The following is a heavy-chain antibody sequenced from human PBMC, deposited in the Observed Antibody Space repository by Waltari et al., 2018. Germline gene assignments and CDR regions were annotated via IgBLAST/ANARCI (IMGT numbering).Heavy chain of an antibody. CDR2: ISSSGSTI. Sequence: EVQLVESGGGLVQPGGSLRLSCAASGFTFSSYEMNWVRQAPGKGLEWVSYISSSGSTIYYADSGKGRFTISRDNAKNSLYLQMNSLRAEDTAVYYCAREAGSGWAYYYYGMDVWGQGTTVTVSS. CDR1: GFTFSSYE. J-gene: IGHJ6*02. V-gene: IGHV3-48*03. D-gene: IGHD6-19*01. CDR3: AREAGSGWAYYYYGMDV.